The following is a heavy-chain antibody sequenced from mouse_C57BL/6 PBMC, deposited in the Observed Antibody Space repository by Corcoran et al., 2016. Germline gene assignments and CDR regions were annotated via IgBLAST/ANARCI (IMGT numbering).Heavy chain of an antibody. J-gene: IGHJ4*01. CDR1: GYTFTDYY. D-gene: IGHD2-12*01. CDR2: INPNNGGT. CDR3: AREVYDDAMDY. Sequence: EVQLQQSGPELVKPGASVKISCKASGYTFTDYYMNWVKQSHGKSLEWIGDINPNNGGTSYNQKFKGKATLTVDKSSSTAYMERRSLQSEDSAVDYCAREVYDDAMDYGGQGTSAAVSS. V-gene: IGHV1-26*01.